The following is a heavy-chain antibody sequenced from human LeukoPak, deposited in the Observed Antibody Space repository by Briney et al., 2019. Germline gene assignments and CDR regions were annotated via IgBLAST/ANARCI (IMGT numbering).Heavy chain of an antibody. J-gene: IGHJ5*02. V-gene: IGHV4-59*01. CDR1: GGSFSGYY. CDR3: ARGPYSGSYYR. D-gene: IGHD1-26*01. CDR2: IYYSGST. Sequence: SETLSLTCAVYGGSFSGYYWSWIRRPPGKGLEWIGYIYYSGSTNYNPSLKSRVTISVDTSKNQFSLKLSSVTAADTAVYYCARGPYSGSYYRWGQGTLVTVSS.